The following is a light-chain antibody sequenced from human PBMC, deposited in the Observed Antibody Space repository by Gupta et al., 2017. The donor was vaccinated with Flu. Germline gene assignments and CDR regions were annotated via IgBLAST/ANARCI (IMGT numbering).Light chain of an antibody. J-gene: IGKJ1*01. V-gene: IGKV4-1*01. CDR2: WAS. CDR1: HSVLYSANKNNY. Sequence: DIVMTQSPDSLAVSLGERATINCESSHSVLYSANKNNYLAWYQQKSGQSPKMIIYWASTRESGVPDRISGSGSGTDFTLTISSLQAEDVAVYYCQQYYSSPWTFGQGTKVEIK. CDR3: QQYYSSPWT.